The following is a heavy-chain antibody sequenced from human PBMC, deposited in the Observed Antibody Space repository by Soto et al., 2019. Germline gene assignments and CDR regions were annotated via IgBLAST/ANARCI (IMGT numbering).Heavy chain of an antibody. CDR3: AKDRRAGGNYGFYSDF. V-gene: IGHV3-23*01. D-gene: IGHD1-7*01. Sequence: GGSLRLSCAASGFNFSSYGMTWVRQAPGKGLEWVSFSSATGAGTYYADSVKGRFTISRDNSKNTLYLQMTSLRADDTAVYYCAKDRRAGGNYGFYSDFWGQGALVT. J-gene: IGHJ4*02. CDR2: SSATGAGT. CDR1: GFNFSSYG.